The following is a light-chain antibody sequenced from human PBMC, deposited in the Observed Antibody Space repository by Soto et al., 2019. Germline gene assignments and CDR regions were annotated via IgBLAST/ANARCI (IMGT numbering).Light chain of an antibody. J-gene: IGLJ2*01. CDR3: SSYTASSTLV. Sequence: QSALTQPASVSGSPGQSITISCTGTSSDVGTYNYVSWYQQHPGKAPKLLISEVSNRPSGVSNRFSGSKSGNTASLTISGLQAEDESHYYCSSYTASSTLVFGGGTKVTVL. V-gene: IGLV2-14*01. CDR2: EVS. CDR1: SSDVGTYNY.